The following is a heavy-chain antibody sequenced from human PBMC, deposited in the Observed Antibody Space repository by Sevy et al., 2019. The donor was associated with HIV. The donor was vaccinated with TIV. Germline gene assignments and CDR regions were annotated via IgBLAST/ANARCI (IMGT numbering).Heavy chain of an antibody. Sequence: GGSLRLSCAASGFTFRNYALGWVRQAPGKGLERVSALSGSGDNAYYADSVKGRFTISRDNSKNTLNLQMKSLRAEDTAMYYCAKDIAGAYTYGYDSANFDYWGQGTLVTVSS. CDR3: AKDIAGAYTYGYDSANFDY. V-gene: IGHV3-23*01. J-gene: IGHJ4*02. D-gene: IGHD5-18*01. CDR2: LSGSGDNA. CDR1: GFTFRNYA.